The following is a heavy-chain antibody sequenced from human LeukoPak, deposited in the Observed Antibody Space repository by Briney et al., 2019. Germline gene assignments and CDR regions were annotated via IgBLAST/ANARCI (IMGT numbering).Heavy chain of an antibody. Sequence: GASVKVSCKASGYTFTSYDINWVRQATGQRLEWMGWMNPNSGNTGYAQKFQGRVTMTRNTSISTAYMELSSLRSEDTAVYYCARAGVFRYSSGWYGGYYYYYYMDVWGKGTTVTVSS. V-gene: IGHV1-8*01. CDR2: MNPNSGNT. D-gene: IGHD6-19*01. J-gene: IGHJ6*03. CDR1: GYTFTSYD. CDR3: ARAGVFRYSSGWYGGYYYYYYMDV.